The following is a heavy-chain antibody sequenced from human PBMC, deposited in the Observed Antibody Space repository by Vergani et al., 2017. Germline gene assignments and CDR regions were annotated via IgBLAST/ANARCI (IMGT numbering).Heavy chain of an antibody. CDR1: GYTFTGYY. D-gene: IGHD5-18*01. CDR2: INPNSGGP. Sequence: QVQLVQSGAEVKKPGASVKVSCKASGYTFTGYYMHWVRQAPGQGLEWMGWINPNSGGPNYAQKFQGRVTMTRDTSISTAYMELSRLRSDDAAVYYCARPSYGPHTNTYRRGSYYYGMDVWGQGTTVTVSS. J-gene: IGHJ6*02. CDR3: ARPSYGPHTNTYRRGSYYYGMDV. V-gene: IGHV1-2*02.